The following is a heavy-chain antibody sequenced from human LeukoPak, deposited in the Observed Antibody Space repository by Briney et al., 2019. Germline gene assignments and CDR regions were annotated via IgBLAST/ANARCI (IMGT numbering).Heavy chain of an antibody. J-gene: IGHJ6*03. CDR1: GYTFTSYD. D-gene: IGHD5-18*01. CDR3: ARDASTWIQLSSGYYYMDV. CDR2: MNPNSGNT. V-gene: IGHV1-8*03. Sequence: GASVKVSCKASGYTFTSYDINWVRQATGQGLEWMGWMNPNSGNTGYAQKFQGRVTITADESTSTAYMELSSLRSEDTAVYYCARDASTWIQLSSGYYYMDVWGKGTTVTVSS.